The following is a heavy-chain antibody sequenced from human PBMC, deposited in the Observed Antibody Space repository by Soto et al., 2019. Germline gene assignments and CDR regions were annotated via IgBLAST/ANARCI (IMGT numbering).Heavy chain of an antibody. CDR1: GGSITSGAYY. CDR2: IHYSGRT. D-gene: IGHD3-22*01. J-gene: IGHJ5*02. V-gene: IGHV4-31*11. CDR3: ARYYFDSSGYSNWFDP. Sequence: KTSETLSLTCAVSGGSITSGAYYWTWIRQHPGKGLEWIAYIHYSGRTYYNPSLKSRVTISVDTSNNQFSLKLSSVTAADTAVYYCARYYFDSSGYSNWFDPWGQGTLVTVS.